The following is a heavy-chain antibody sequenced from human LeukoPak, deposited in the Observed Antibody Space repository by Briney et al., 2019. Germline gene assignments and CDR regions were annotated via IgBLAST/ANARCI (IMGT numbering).Heavy chain of an antibody. D-gene: IGHD3-16*01. Sequence: GASVKVSCKASGYTFTSYGISWVRQAPGQGLEWMGRISPYNGNRIYAQKLQGRVTMTTDTSTSTVYMELRSLRSDDTAVYYCARDLSIAGDSSYWGQGTLVTVSS. CDR3: ARDLSIAGDSSY. J-gene: IGHJ4*02. V-gene: IGHV1-18*01. CDR2: ISPYNGNR. CDR1: GYTFTSYG.